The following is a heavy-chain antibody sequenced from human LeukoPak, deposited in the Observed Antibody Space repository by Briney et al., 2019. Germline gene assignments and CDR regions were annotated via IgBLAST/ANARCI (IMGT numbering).Heavy chain of an antibody. CDR1: GYTFPSYF. CDR2: INPTGGST. Sequence: ASVKVSCKASGYTFPSYFMHWVRQAPGQGLEWMGIINPTGGSTTYAQKFQGRVTMTRDTSTSTVYMELSSLRSDDTAVYYCARTAARRFDHWGQGTLVTVSS. D-gene: IGHD6-6*01. CDR3: ARTAARRFDH. J-gene: IGHJ4*02. V-gene: IGHV1-46*01.